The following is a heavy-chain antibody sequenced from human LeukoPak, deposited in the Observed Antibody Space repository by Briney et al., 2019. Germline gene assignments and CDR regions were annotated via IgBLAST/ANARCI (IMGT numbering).Heavy chain of an antibody. J-gene: IGHJ5*02. CDR3: AREGPFGDPNWFDP. Sequence: PSETLSLTCAVSGGSLSSSSGNCWTWVRQPPGKGLEWIGYISYSGSTNYNSSLKSRVTISIDTSKNHFSLKLSSVTAVDTAVYYCAREGPFGDPNWFDPWGQGTLVTVSS. CDR1: GGSLSSSSGNC. CDR2: ISYSGST. D-gene: IGHD4-17*01. V-gene: IGHV4-61*03.